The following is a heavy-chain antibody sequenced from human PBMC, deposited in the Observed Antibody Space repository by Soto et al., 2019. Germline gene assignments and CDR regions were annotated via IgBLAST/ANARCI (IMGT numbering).Heavy chain of an antibody. CDR2: IIPMLGMS. D-gene: IGHD3-10*01. J-gene: IGHJ4*02. CDR1: GDIFSRST. V-gene: IGHV1-69*02. Sequence: QVQLVQSGTEVTKPGSSVTVSCTASGDIFSRSTLSWVRQAPGQRLEWMGRIIPMLGMSNSALKFQGRLTISADTSTNKVYIHLNSLRSDDTAVYYCATSYGSGSAHFDSWGQGTLVTVSS. CDR3: ATSYGSGSAHFDS.